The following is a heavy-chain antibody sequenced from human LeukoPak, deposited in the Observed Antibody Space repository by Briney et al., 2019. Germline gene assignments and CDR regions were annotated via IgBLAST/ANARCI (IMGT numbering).Heavy chain of an antibody. D-gene: IGHD6-13*01. V-gene: IGHV3-30*02. Sequence: GGSLRLSCAASGFIFSSYGMNWVRQAPGKGLEWVASIRYNGSKKYYADSVKGRFTISRDNSKNTLYLQMNSLRAEDTAVYDGAKYRLANSYSINFLDYWGQGTLVTVSS. CDR3: AKYRLANSYSINFLDY. J-gene: IGHJ4*02. CDR2: IRYNGSKK. CDR1: GFIFSSYG.